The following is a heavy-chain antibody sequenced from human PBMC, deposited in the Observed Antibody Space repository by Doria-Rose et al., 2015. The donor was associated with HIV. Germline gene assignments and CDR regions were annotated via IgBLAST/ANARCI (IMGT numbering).Heavy chain of an antibody. V-gene: IGHV4-61*02. J-gene: IGHJ2*01. D-gene: IGHD1-26*01. CDR1: TYY. CDR3: ARGGAYPYYWYLDL. Sequence: TYYWSWIRQPAGKGLEWIGRIYASGTTNYSPSLKSRVTISVDTSKSQFSLNLTSVTAADTAVYYCARGGAYPYYWYLDLWGRGTLVTVSS. CDR2: IYASGTT.